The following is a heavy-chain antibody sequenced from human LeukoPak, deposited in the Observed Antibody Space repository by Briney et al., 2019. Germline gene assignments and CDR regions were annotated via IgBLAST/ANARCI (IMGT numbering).Heavy chain of an antibody. Sequence: PSETLSLTCAVYGGTFSGYYWSWIRQPPGKGLEWIGEINHCGSTNYNPSLKSRVTISVDTSKNQFSLKLSSVTAADTAVYYCARGRAGFGESAFDIWGQGTMVTVSS. V-gene: IGHV4-34*01. CDR1: GGTFSGYY. J-gene: IGHJ3*02. CDR2: INHCGST. CDR3: ARGRAGFGESAFDI. D-gene: IGHD3-10*01.